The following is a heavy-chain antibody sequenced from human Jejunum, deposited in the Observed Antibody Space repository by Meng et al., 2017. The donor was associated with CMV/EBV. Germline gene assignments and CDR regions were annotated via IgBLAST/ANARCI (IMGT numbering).Heavy chain of an antibody. V-gene: IGHV3-7*01. Sequence: GFRFDNYWMTWVRQAPEKGLEWVANIKEDGSEKNYVDSVKDRFTISRDNSNNLVHLQMSDLRAEDTSVYYCARWGGEGSTSGLDSWGQGTLVTVSS. D-gene: IGHD2/OR15-2a*01. CDR1: GFRFDNYW. CDR2: IKEDGSEK. J-gene: IGHJ4*02. CDR3: ARWGGEGSTSGLDS.